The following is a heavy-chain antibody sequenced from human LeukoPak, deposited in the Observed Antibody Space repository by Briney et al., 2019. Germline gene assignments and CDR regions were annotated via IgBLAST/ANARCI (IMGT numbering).Heavy chain of an antibody. Sequence: GGSLRLSCAASGFTFSRYGMHWVRQAPGKGLEWVAVISYDGSNKYYADSVKGRFTISRDNSKNTLYLQMNSLRAEDTAVYYCAKDRRRYCSGGSCYSDYWGQGTLVTVSS. J-gene: IGHJ4*02. CDR1: GFTFSRYG. CDR2: ISYDGSNK. CDR3: AKDRRRYCSGGSCYSDY. D-gene: IGHD2-15*01. V-gene: IGHV3-30*18.